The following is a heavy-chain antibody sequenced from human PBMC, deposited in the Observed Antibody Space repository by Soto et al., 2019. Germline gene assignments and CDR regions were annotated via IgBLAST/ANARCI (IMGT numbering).Heavy chain of an antibody. CDR1: GFTFSSYG. CDR3: AKDGPDTGEYYFDY. Sequence: GGSLRLSCAASGFTFSSYGMHWVRQAPGKGLEWEAVISYDGSNKYYADSVKGRFTISRDNSKNTLYLQMNSLRAEDTAVYYCAKDGPDTGEYYFDYWGQGTLVTVSS. J-gene: IGHJ4*02. CDR2: ISYDGSNK. V-gene: IGHV3-30*18. D-gene: IGHD5-18*01.